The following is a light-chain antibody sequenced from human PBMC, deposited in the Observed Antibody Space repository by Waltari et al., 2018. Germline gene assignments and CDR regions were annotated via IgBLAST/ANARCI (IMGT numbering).Light chain of an antibody. CDR2: ASN. V-gene: IGLV1-40*01. CDR3: QSYDRSLTYV. J-gene: IGLJ1*01. Sequence: QSVLTQPPSVSGAPGQRVTISLTGSTPQLGAVYDVDWYQQLPGAAPKILIYASNNRPSGVPDRFSGSKSGTSASLAITGLQAEDEADYYCQSYDRSLTYVFGTGTKVTVL. CDR1: TPQLGAVYD.